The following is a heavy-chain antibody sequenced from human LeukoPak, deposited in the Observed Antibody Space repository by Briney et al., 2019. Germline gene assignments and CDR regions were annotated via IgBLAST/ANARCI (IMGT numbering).Heavy chain of an antibody. CDR1: GYTFPANY. V-gene: IGHV1-2*02. Sequence: ASVKVSCKASGYTFPANYMHWVRQAPGQGLEWMGWINPNSGGSNCAQKFQGRVTMTRETSISTAYMELSRLSYDDTAVYYCARVQVSDDNWAFFDYWGQGTLVTVSS. CDR2: INPNSGGS. CDR3: ARVQVSDDNWAFFDY. D-gene: IGHD1-1*01. J-gene: IGHJ4*02.